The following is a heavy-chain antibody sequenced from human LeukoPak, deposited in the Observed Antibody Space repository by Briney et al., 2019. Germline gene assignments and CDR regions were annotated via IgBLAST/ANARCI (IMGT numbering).Heavy chain of an antibody. Sequence: GGSLRLSCAASGFNFGTYWMSWVRQAPGKGLGWLANIRQDGSVKFYVDSVKGRFTISRNNAKSSLYLQMNSLRVEDTAVYYCASSHDSSGNDWGQGTLVTVSS. CDR3: ASSHDSSGND. CDR1: GFNFGTYW. D-gene: IGHD3-22*01. V-gene: IGHV3-7*01. CDR2: IRQDGSVK. J-gene: IGHJ4*02.